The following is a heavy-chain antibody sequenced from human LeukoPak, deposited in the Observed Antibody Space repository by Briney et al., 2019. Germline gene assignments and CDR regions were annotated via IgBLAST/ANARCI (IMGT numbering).Heavy chain of an antibody. J-gene: IGHJ4*02. Sequence: SETLSLTCTVSGGSISSYSWSWIRQPPGRGLEWIGYMHHSGSTSYNPALTSRVTISLDTSKNQLSLRLSSVTAADTAVYYCAMTTGVTPPTLWGQGTVVTVSS. CDR1: GGSISSYS. CDR2: MHHSGST. CDR3: AMTTGVTPPTL. V-gene: IGHV4-59*08. D-gene: IGHD4-23*01.